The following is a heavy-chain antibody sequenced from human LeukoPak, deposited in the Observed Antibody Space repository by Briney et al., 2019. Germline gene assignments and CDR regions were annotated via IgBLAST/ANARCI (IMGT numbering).Heavy chain of an antibody. CDR3: ARKEQWLPHDAFDI. V-gene: IGHV4-34*01. CDR2: INHSGST. Sequence: SETLSLTCAVYGGSFSGYYWSWIRQPPGKGLEWIGEINHSGSTNYNPSLKSRVTISVDTSKNQFSLKPSSVTAADTAVYYCARKEQWLPHDAFDIWGQGTMVTVSS. CDR1: GGSFSGYY. D-gene: IGHD6-19*01. J-gene: IGHJ3*02.